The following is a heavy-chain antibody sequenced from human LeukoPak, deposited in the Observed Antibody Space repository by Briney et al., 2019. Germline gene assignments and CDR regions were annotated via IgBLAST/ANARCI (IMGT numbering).Heavy chain of an antibody. CDR1: GFTFSSYD. CDR3: ARRIVATSNWFDP. CDR2: IGTAGDP. V-gene: IGHV3-13*05. D-gene: IGHD5-12*01. J-gene: IGHJ5*02. Sequence: GGSLRLSCAASGFTFSSYDMHWVRQATGKGLEWVSAIGTAGDPYYPGSVKGRFTISRENAKNSLYLQMNSLRAEDTAVYYCARRIVATSNWFDPWGQGTLVTVSS.